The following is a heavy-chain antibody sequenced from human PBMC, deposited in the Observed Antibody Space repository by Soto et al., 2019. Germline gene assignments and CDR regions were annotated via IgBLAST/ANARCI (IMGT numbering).Heavy chain of an antibody. Sequence: GASVKVSCKASGFTFTSSAVQWVRQARGQRLEWIGWIVVGSGNTNYAQKFQERVTITRDMSTSTAYMELSSLRSEDTAVYYCASGYYDSSGYYYWNASDISGKGTIVTVSS. D-gene: IGHD3-22*01. V-gene: IGHV1-58*01. CDR2: IVVGSGNT. J-gene: IGHJ3*02. CDR1: GFTFTSSA. CDR3: ASGYYDSSGYYYWNASDI.